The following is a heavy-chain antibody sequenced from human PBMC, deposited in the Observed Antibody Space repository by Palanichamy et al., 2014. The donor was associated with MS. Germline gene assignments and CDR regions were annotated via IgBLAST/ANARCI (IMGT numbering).Heavy chain of an antibody. D-gene: IGHD3-16*01. CDR2: IYNSGST. V-gene: IGHV4-59*01. J-gene: IGHJ4*02. CDR3: ARGGPSSKYFDY. CDR1: GGSISSDY. Sequence: VQPQESGPGLVKPSETLSLTCTVSGGSISSDYWSWIRQPPGKGLEWIGYIYNSGSTNYNSSLQSRVTMSLDTSKNQFSLKLSSVTAADTAAYYCARGGPSSKYFDYWGQGTLVTVSS.